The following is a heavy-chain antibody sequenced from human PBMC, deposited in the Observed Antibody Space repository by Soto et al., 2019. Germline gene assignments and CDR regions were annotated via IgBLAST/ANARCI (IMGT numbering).Heavy chain of an antibody. CDR3: ARRGTHYYDSSGLGFDP. Sequence: PGKGLEWIGSIYYSGSTYYNPSLKSRVTISVDTSKNQFSLKLSSVTAADTAVYYCARRGTHYYDSSGLGFDPWGQGTLVTVSS. J-gene: IGHJ5*02. D-gene: IGHD3-22*01. CDR2: IYYSGST. V-gene: IGHV4-39*01.